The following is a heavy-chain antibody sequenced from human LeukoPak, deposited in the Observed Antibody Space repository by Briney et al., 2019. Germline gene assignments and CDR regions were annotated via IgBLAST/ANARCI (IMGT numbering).Heavy chain of an antibody. D-gene: IGHD3-16*01. CDR2: IYYSGST. J-gene: IGHJ4*02. CDR1: GGSISSSGYY. CDR3: ARGRLGSYSDF. V-gene: IGHV4-39*01. Sequence: SETLSLTCTVSGGSISSSGYYWGWIRQPPGKGLEWIGSIYYSGSTYYNPSLKSRVTISVDTSKNQFSLKLSSVTAADTAVYYCARGRLGSYSDFWGQGTLVTVSS.